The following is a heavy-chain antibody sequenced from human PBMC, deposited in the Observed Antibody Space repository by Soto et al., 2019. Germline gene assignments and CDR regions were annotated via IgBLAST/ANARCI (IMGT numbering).Heavy chain of an antibody. CDR1: GYSFTNNG. CDR2: MNPGTGET. V-gene: IGHV1-8*01. D-gene: IGHD7-27*01. CDR3: TRAGDTGAWISN. J-gene: IGHJ4*02. Sequence: XSVKVSCKASGYSFTNNGINWVRQAAGQGLEWMGWMNPGTGETGYRGKFQGRLAMTRDTSITTAYMELTSLTSDDTAVYYCTRAGDTGAWISNWGQGTLVTVSS.